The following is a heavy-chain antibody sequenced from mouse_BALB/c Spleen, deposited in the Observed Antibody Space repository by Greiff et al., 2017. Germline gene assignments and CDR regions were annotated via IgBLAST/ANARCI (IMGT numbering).Heavy chain of an antibody. CDR3: ASLYPSYWDLDV. Sequence: EVQLQQSGAELVKPGASVKLSCTASGFNIKDTYMHWVKQRPEQGLEWIGRIDPANGNTKYDPKFQGKATITADTSSNTAYLQLSSLTSEDTAVYYCASLYPSYWDLDVWGEGTTVTVSS. D-gene: IGHD6-1*01. V-gene: IGHV14-3*02. CDR2: IDPANGNT. J-gene: IGHJ1*01. CDR1: GFNIKDTY.